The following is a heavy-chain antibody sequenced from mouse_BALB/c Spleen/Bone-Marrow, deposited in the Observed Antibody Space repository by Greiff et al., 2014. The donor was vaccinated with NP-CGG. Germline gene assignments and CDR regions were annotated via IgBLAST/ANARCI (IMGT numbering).Heavy chain of an antibody. CDR1: GYAFSSSW. J-gene: IGHJ4*01. Sequence: LQESGPELVKPGASVKISCTGSGYAFSSSWMNWVKQRPGQGLEWIGRIYPGDGDTNSNGRFKGKATLTADKSSNTAYMQPRRLTSEASAVYFGTRYEYYGSSYGAMDYWGQGTSVTVSS. CDR3: TRYEYYGSSYGAMDY. D-gene: IGHD1-1*01. V-gene: IGHV1-82*01. CDR2: IYPGDGDT.